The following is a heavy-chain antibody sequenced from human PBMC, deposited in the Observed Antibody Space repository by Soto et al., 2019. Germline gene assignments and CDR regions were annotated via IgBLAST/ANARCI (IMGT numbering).Heavy chain of an antibody. Sequence: QLQESGPGLVRPSETLSLTCTVSGGSINSFYWSWIRQPPGKGLEWIGYIFYSGSTKYNPSLRSRVTMSVGTSRTHFSLNLSSVTAADTAVYYCARDKGRYDSGMDVWGQGTTVTVSS. J-gene: IGHJ6*02. CDR1: GGSINSFY. V-gene: IGHV4-59*01. CDR2: IFYSGST. CDR3: ARDKGRYDSGMDV. D-gene: IGHD3-9*01.